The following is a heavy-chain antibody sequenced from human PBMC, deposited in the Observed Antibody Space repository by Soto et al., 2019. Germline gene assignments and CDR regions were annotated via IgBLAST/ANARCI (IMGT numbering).Heavy chain of an antibody. CDR1: GFTFSSYA. CDR3: ANSEGFSEWLQSAFDI. Sequence: EVQLLESGGGLVQPGGSLRLSCAASGFTFSSYAMSWVRQAPGKGLEWVSAISGSGGSTYYADSVKGRFTISRDNSKNTLYLQMNSLRAEDTAVYYCANSEGFSEWLQSAFDIWGQGTMVTVSS. V-gene: IGHV3-23*01. D-gene: IGHD3-3*01. J-gene: IGHJ3*02. CDR2: ISGSGGST.